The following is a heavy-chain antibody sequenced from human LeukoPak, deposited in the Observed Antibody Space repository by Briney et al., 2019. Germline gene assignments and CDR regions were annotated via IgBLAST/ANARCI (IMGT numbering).Heavy chain of an antibody. CDR3: ARLREGDYHFDY. D-gene: IGHD4-17*01. Sequence: PGGSLRLSCVASGFTFSTYWMNWVRQAPGKGLVWVSRINGDGSRTTYADSVKGRFTISRDNAKNTLYLQMNSLRAEDTAVYHCARLREGDYHFDYWGQGTLVTVSS. CDR1: GFTFSTYW. J-gene: IGHJ4*02. CDR2: INGDGSRT. V-gene: IGHV3-74*01.